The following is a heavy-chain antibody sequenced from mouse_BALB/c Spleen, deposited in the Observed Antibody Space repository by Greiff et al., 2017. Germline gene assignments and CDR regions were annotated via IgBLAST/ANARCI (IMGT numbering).Heavy chain of an antibody. CDR3: ARYGLSQGAMDY. Sequence: EVKLMESGPSLVKPSQTLSLTCSVTGDSITSGYWNWIRKFPGNKLEYMGYISYSGSTYYNPSLKSRISITRDTSKNQYYLQLNSVTTEDTATYYCARYGLSQGAMDYWGQGTSVTVSS. J-gene: IGHJ4*01. CDR2: ISYSGST. V-gene: IGHV3-8*02. D-gene: IGHD6-1*01. CDR1: GDSITSGY.